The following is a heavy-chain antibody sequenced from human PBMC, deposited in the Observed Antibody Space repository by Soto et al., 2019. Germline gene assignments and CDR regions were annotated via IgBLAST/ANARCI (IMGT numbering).Heavy chain of an antibody. CDR2: IDPADSET. J-gene: IGHJ6*02. D-gene: IGHD5-12*01. V-gene: IGHV5-51*01. Sequence: GESVKISCKGSGYSFITYWIAWVRQKPGKGLEWMGIIDPADSETKYSPSFQGQVTISADKSTNTAYLQWSSLKASDTAKYYCARLGQGGYVQGMDVWGQGTTVTVSS. CDR3: ARLGQGGYVQGMDV. CDR1: GYSFITYW.